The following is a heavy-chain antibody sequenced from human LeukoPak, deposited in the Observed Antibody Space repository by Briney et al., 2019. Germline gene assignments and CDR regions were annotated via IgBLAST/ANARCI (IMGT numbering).Heavy chain of an antibody. V-gene: IGHV3-64*01. CDR3: ASSAADDAFDI. D-gene: IGHD2-15*01. Sequence: PGGSLRLSCAASGFTFSSYAMHWVRQAPGKGLEYVSAISSNGGSTYYANSVKGRFTISRGNSKNTLYLQMGSLRAEDMAVYYCASSAADDAFDIWGQGTMVTVSS. CDR2: ISSNGGST. CDR1: GFTFSSYA. J-gene: IGHJ3*02.